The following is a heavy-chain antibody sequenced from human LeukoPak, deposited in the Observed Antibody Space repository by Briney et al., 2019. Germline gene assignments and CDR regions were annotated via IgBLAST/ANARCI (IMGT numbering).Heavy chain of an antibody. Sequence: GGSLRLSCAASGFTFSSYSMNWVRQAPGKGLEWVSSISSSSSYIYYADSVKGRFTISRDNAKNSLYLQMNCLRAEDTAVYYCARGGTYYYGSGSYWFDYYYYGMDVWGQGTTVTVSS. CDR1: GFTFSSYS. CDR2: ISSSSSYI. J-gene: IGHJ6*02. D-gene: IGHD3-10*01. CDR3: ARGGTYYYGSGSYWFDYYYYGMDV. V-gene: IGHV3-21*01.